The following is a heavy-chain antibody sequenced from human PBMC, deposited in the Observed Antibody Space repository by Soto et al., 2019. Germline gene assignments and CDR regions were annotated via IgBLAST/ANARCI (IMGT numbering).Heavy chain of an antibody. J-gene: IGHJ4*02. D-gene: IGHD6-13*01. CDR3: ARAEYSSSRGYYFDY. CDR2: INAGNGNT. Sequence: ASVKVSCKASGYTFTSYAMHWVRQAPGQRLEWMGWINAGNGNTKYSQKFQGRVTITRDTSASTAYMELSSLRSEDTAVYYCARAEYSSSRGYYFDYWGQGTLVTVSS. CDR1: GYTFTSYA. V-gene: IGHV1-3*01.